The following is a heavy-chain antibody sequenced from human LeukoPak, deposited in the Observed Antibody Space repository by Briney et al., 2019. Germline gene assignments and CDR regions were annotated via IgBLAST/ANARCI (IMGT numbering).Heavy chain of an antibody. V-gene: IGHV3-43*01. CDR2: ISWDGGST. CDR1: GFTFDHYT. Sequence: GGSLRLSCAASGFTFDHYTMHWVRHAPGKGLEWVSLISWDGGSTYYADSVKGRFTISRDNSKNSLSLQMNSLRAEDTALYYCAKDGKNYFDYWGQGTLVTVSS. J-gene: IGHJ4*02. CDR3: AKDGKNYFDY.